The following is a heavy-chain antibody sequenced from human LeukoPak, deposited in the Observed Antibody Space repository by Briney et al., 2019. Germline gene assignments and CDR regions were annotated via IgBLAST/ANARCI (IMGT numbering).Heavy chain of an antibody. D-gene: IGHD6-6*01. J-gene: IGHJ1*01. Sequence: ASVKVSCKASGYTFTGYYMHWVRPAPGQGLAWMGWINPNSGGTNYAQKFQGRVTMTRDTSISTAYTELSRLRSDDTAVYYCARDVQYSSSDEYFQHWGQGTLVTVSS. CDR1: GYTFTGYY. V-gene: IGHV1-2*02. CDR3: ARDVQYSSSDEYFQH. CDR2: INPNSGGT.